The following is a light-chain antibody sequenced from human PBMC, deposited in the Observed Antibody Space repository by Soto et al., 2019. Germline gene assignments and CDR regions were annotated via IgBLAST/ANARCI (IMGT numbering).Light chain of an antibody. CDR3: LLDFNYSWA. Sequence: AIQLSQSPSSLSASVGDRVTITCRASQAIRSALGWYQQRPGKVPKLLIYAASTLQRGVPSRFSGSGFGTAFALTISSLQPEDFATYYCLLDFNYSWAFGQGTKVEVK. V-gene: IGKV1-6*01. J-gene: IGKJ1*01. CDR2: AAS. CDR1: QAIRSA.